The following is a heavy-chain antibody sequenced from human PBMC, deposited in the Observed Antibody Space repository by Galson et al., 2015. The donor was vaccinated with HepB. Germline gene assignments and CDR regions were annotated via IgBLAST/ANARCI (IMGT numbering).Heavy chain of an antibody. Sequence: SLRLSCAASGFTFSSYAMSWVRQAPGKGLEWVSAISGSGGSTYYADSVKGRFTISRDNSKNTLYLQMNSLRAEDTAVYYCAKAGQYYYDSSGYYCFDYWGQGTLVTVSS. CDR2: ISGSGGST. CDR3: AKAGQYYYDSSGYYCFDY. V-gene: IGHV3-23*01. J-gene: IGHJ4*02. CDR1: GFTFSSYA. D-gene: IGHD3-22*01.